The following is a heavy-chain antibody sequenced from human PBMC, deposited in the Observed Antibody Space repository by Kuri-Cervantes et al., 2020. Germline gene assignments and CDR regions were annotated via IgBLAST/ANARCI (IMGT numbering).Heavy chain of an antibody. J-gene: IGHJ2*01. CDR1: GFTFSDYY. Sequence: GGSLRLSCAASGFTFSDYYMSWIRQAPGKGLEWVSYISSSGSTIYYADSVKGRFTISRDNSKNTLYLQLNSLRAEDTAAYYCARGCRDDYNNYWYFDLWGRGTLVTVSS. D-gene: IGHD5-24*01. CDR2: ISSSGSTI. CDR3: ARGCRDDYNNYWYFDL. V-gene: IGHV3-11*01.